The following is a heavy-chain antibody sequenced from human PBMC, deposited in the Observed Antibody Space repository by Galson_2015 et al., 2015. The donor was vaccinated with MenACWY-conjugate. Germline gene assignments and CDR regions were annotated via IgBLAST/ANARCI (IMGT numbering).Heavy chain of an antibody. CDR2: INPSGGST. CDR3: ARGDYSNYHYYYYGMDV. Sequence: SVKASCKASGYTFTSYYMHWVRQAPGQGLEWMGIINPSGGSTSYAQKFQGRVTMTRDTSTSTVYMELSSLRSEDTAVYYCARGDYSNYHYYYYGMDVWGQGTTVTVSS. J-gene: IGHJ6*02. D-gene: IGHD4-11*01. CDR1: GYTFTSYY. V-gene: IGHV1-46*01.